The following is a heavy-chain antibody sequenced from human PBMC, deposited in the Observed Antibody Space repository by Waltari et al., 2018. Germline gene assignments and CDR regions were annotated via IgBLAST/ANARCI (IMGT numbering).Heavy chain of an antibody. CDR1: GGSFSGYY. V-gene: IGHV4-34*01. Sequence: QVQLQQWGAGLLKPSETLSLTCAVYGGSFSGYYWSWIRQPPGKGLEWIGEINHSGSTNYNPSLKSRVTISVDTSKNQFSLKLSSVTAADTAVYYCARAYSSSSNAFDIWGQGTMVTVSS. CDR2: INHSGST. D-gene: IGHD6-6*01. J-gene: IGHJ3*02. CDR3: ARAYSSSSNAFDI.